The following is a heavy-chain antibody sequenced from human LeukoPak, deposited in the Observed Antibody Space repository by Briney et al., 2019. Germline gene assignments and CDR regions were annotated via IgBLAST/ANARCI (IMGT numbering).Heavy chain of an antibody. CDR3: AGTPNWFDP. Sequence: SETLSLTCSVSGDSISSYYWSWIRQPPGKGLEWIGYIYYSGSTNYNPSLKSRVIISVDTSKNQFSLKLSSVTAADTAVYYCAGTPNWFDPWGQGTLVTVSS. J-gene: IGHJ5*02. CDR1: GDSISSYY. V-gene: IGHV4-59*01. CDR2: IYYSGST. D-gene: IGHD2-15*01.